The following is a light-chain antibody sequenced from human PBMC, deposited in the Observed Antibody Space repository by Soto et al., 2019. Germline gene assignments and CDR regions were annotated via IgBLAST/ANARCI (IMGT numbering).Light chain of an antibody. CDR2: GAS. V-gene: IGKV3D-15*01. CDR1: QSVSDN. Sequence: EIVMTQSPVTLSVSPGERATLSCRASQSVSDNLAWYQQKPGQAPRLLIYGASTRATGIPARFSGSGSETEFTLTISSLQSEDFAVYYCQQYNNWPLTFGGGTKVEIK. CDR3: QQYNNWPLT. J-gene: IGKJ4*01.